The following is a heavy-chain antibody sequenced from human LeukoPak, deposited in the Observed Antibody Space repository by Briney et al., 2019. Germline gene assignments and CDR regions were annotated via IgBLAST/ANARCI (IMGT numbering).Heavy chain of an antibody. D-gene: IGHD2-2*01. CDR1: GGSISSSSYY. J-gene: IGHJ5*02. V-gene: IGHV4-39*01. CDR2: IYYSGST. CDR3: ARRALLWRNWFDP. Sequence: PSETLSLTCTVSGGSISSSSYYWGWIRQPPGKGLEWIGSIYYSGSTYYNPSLESRVTISVDTSKNQFSLKLSSVTAADTAVYYCARRALLWRNWFDPWGQGTLVTVSS.